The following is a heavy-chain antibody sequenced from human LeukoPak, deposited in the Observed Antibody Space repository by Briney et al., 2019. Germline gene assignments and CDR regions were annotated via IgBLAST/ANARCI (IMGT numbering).Heavy chain of an antibody. D-gene: IGHD1-20*01. Sequence: SETLSLTCTVSGGSISSYYWSWIRQPPGKGLEWIGEINHSGSTNYNPSLKSRVTISVDTSKKQFSLKLSSVTAADTAVYYCASLTGTTDYYYYYMDVWGKGTTVTVSS. V-gene: IGHV4-34*01. CDR1: GGSISSYY. CDR3: ASLTGTTDYYYYYMDV. J-gene: IGHJ6*03. CDR2: INHSGST.